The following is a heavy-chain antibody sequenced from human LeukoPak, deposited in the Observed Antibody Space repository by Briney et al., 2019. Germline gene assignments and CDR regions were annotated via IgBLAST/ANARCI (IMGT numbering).Heavy chain of an antibody. V-gene: IGHV3-48*02. CDR2: ISPSSGSI. CDR1: GFTFSSYS. CDR3: ARAAYSSSPDY. D-gene: IGHD6-13*01. Sequence: GGSLRLSCAASGFTFSSYSMNWVRQAPGKGLEWVSYISPSSGSILYAASVKGRFTISRDNAKNSLYLQINSLRDEDTAVYYCARAAYSSSPDYWGQGTLVTVSS. J-gene: IGHJ4*02.